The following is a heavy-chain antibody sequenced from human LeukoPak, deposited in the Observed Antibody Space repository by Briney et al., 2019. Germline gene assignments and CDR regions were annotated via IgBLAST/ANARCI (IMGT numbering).Heavy chain of an antibody. V-gene: IGHV1-8*01. CDR1: GYTFSSDD. J-gene: IGHJ4*02. CDR2: MDPKSGNT. D-gene: IGHD2-15*01. CDR3: AKASPVYSIVVVVAGLFDY. Sequence: ASVKVSCKASGYTFSSDDITWVRQATGQGLEWMGWMDPKSGNTGYAQEFEGRVIMTRNTSITTAYMELSGLRFEDTAVYYCAKASPVYSIVVVVAGLFDYWGQGTLVTVSS.